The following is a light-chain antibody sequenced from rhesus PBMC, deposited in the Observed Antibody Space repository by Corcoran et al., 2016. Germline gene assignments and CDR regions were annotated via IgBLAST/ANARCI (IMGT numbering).Light chain of an antibody. V-gene: IGKV1-22*01. Sequence: DIQMTQSPSSLSASVGETVTITCRASQSISSWLDWYQQQPWKAPKLLIYKASSLQSGGPARVSGSGSGTDFTLTSSSLQPEDFATYSCLQYSSSPLTFGGGTKVEIK. CDR3: LQYSSSPLT. J-gene: IGKJ4*01. CDR1: QSISSW. CDR2: KAS.